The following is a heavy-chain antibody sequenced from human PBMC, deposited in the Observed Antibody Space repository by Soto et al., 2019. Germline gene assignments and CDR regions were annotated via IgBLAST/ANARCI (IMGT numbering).Heavy chain of an antibody. D-gene: IGHD6-19*01. CDR2: ISGSGDST. Sequence: PGGSLRLSCAASGFTFSTYAMNWVRQAPGKGLEWVSGISGSGDSTYYTDSVKGRFTVSRDNSKNTLYLQMNSLRAEDTAVFYCAKERSSGWSLDYWGQRTLVTVSS. CDR3: AKERSSGWSLDY. V-gene: IGHV3-23*01. J-gene: IGHJ4*02. CDR1: GFTFSTYA.